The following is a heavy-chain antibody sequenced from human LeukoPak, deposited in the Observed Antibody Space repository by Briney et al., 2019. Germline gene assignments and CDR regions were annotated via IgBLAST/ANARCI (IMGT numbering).Heavy chain of an antibody. D-gene: IGHD2-2*01. CDR2: IYYTGST. Sequence: PSETLSLTCTVSGGSIDSYYWSWIRKPPGKALEWIGYIYYTGSTEYHPSLKSRVTISLDTSKNQFSLKLTSVTAADTAVYYCARVYQSAEYYFDYWGQGNLVSVSS. CDR3: ARVYQSAEYYFDY. J-gene: IGHJ4*02. CDR1: GGSIDSYY. V-gene: IGHV4-59*01.